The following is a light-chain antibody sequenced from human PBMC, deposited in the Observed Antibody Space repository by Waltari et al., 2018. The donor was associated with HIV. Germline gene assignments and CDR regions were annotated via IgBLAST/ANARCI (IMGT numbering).Light chain of an antibody. CDR2: DND. CDR3: GTWDSSLNAGV. CDR1: GSNLANNY. J-gene: IGLJ3*02. Sequence: QSMLTQPPSVSAAPGQKVTISCSGTGSNLANNYVSWYQHLPGAAPKLVIYDNDNRPSGIPDRFSCSKSGASATLVITGLQTGDEGDYYCGTWDSSLNAGVFGGGTKLTVL. V-gene: IGLV1-51*01.